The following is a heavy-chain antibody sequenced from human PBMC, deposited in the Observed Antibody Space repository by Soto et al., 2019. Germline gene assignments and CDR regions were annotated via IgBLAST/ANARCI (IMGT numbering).Heavy chain of an antibody. CDR1: GFTFSSYG. CDR3: AKDKDPGVVMPTYYGMDV. CDR2: ISYDGSNK. J-gene: IGHJ6*02. D-gene: IGHD3-3*01. Sequence: QVQLVESGGGVVQPGRSLRLSCAASGFTFSSYGMHWVRQAPGKGLEWVAVISYDGSNKYYADSVKGRFTISRDNSKFTQXLQMNSLRAEDTAVYYCAKDKDPGVVMPTYYGMDVWGQGTTVTVSS. V-gene: IGHV3-30*18.